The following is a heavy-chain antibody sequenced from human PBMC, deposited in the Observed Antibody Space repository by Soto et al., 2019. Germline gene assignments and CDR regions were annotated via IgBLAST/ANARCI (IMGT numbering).Heavy chain of an antibody. Sequence: GGSLRLSCAASGFTFSSYWMHWVRQAPGKGLVWVSRINSDGSSTSYADSVKGRFTISRDNAKNTLYLQMNSLRAEDTAVYYCARDTLIMNYYDSSGYYYYYYGMDVWGQGTTVTV. CDR3: ARDTLIMNYYDSSGYYYYYYGMDV. J-gene: IGHJ6*02. D-gene: IGHD3-22*01. CDR2: INSDGSST. CDR1: GFTFSSYW. V-gene: IGHV3-74*01.